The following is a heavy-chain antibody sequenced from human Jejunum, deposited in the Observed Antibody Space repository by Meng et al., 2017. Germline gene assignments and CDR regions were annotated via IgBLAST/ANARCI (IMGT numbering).Heavy chain of an antibody. CDR2: ISDSGGRI. D-gene: IGHD5-18*01. CDR1: GFSFSTYA. CDR3: AKGGYSFDYNVF. J-gene: IGHJ4*01. Sequence: GGSLRLSCAAPGFSFSTYAMSWIRQAPGKGLEWVSVISDSGGRIYYADSVRGRFTISRDNSECTVYLQMDSLKAEDTAVYYCAKGGYSFDYNVFWGHGTMVTVSS. V-gene: IGHV3-23*01.